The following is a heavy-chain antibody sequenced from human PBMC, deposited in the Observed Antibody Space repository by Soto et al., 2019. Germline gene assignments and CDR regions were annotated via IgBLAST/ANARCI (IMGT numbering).Heavy chain of an antibody. CDR2: ISAYNGNT. V-gene: IGHV1-18*01. CDR1: GYTFTSYA. D-gene: IGHD5-12*01. Sequence: ASVKVSCKASGYTFTSYAMHWVRQAPGQGLEWMGWISAYNGNTNYAQKLQGRVTMTTDTSTSTAYMELRSLRSDDTAVYYCARDYSGYDYEPGYWGQGTLVTVSS. J-gene: IGHJ4*02. CDR3: ARDYSGYDYEPGY.